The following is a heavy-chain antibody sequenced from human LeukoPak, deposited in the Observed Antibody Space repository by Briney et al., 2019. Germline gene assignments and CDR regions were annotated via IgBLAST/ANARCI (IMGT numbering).Heavy chain of an antibody. CDR1: GGSFSGYY. J-gene: IGHJ4*02. D-gene: IGHD3-10*01. CDR3: ARRTSGHRYYYGSGSYRAFDY. CDR2: INNSGST. Sequence: SETLSLTCAVYGGSFSGYYWSWIRQAPGKGLEWIGGINNSGSTNYNPSLESGVTISVDSSKDSFSLKLSSVTTAETDVYSGARRTSGHRYYYGSGSYRAFDYWGQGTLVTVSS. V-gene: IGHV4-34*01.